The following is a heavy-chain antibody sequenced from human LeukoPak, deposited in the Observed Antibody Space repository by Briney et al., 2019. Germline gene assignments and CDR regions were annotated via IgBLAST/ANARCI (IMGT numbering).Heavy chain of an antibody. Sequence: GASVKVSCKASGYTFSSYGISWVRQAPGQGLEWMGGIIPIFGTANYAQKFQGRVTITTDESTSTAYMELSSLRSEDTAVYYCARVADCQGGGCHYMDVWGKGTTVTVSS. CDR3: ARVADCQGGGCHYMDV. CDR2: IIPIFGTA. J-gene: IGHJ6*03. V-gene: IGHV1-69*05. D-gene: IGHD2-21*02. CDR1: GYTFSSYG.